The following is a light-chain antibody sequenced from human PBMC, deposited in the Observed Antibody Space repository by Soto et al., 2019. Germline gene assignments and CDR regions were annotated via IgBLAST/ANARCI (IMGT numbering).Light chain of an antibody. V-gene: IGKV1-39*01. Sequence: DIQMTQSPSSLSASLGGRVTITCRASQSISRNLNWYQQKPGKAPKLLINAASILQSGVPSSFGGSGSGTDFTLTISSLQLEDFATYYCQQSYSIPWTFGQGTKVEIK. CDR2: AAS. J-gene: IGKJ1*01. CDR1: QSISRN. CDR3: QQSYSIPWT.